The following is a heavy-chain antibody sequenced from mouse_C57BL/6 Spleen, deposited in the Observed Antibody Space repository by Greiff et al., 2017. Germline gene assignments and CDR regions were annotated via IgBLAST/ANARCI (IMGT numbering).Heavy chain of an antibody. CDR1: GYSITSGYY. CDR3: ARNYDYDGYAMDY. Sequence: VQLQESGPGLVKPSQSLSLTCSVTGYSITSGYYWNWIRQFPGNKLEWMGYISYDGSNNYNPSLKNRISITRDTSKNQFFLKLNSVTTEDTATYYCARNYDYDGYAMDYWGQGTSVTVSS. J-gene: IGHJ4*01. D-gene: IGHD2-4*01. V-gene: IGHV3-6*01. CDR2: ISYDGSN.